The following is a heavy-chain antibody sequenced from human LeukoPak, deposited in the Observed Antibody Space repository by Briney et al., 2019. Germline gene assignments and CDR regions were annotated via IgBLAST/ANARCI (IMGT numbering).Heavy chain of an antibody. CDR2: IKSNNDGGTT. D-gene: IGHD2-21*01. J-gene: IGHJ4*02. Sequence: GGSLRLSCAASGFIFNKAWMNSVRQAPGKGPEWVGRIKSNNDGGTTDYASPVEGRFIISRDDSKNTIYLQMSRLIIDDTAIYYCTPVMVEDRGFWGQGTLVTVSS. CDR1: GFIFNKAW. CDR3: TPVMVEDRGF. V-gene: IGHV3-15*01.